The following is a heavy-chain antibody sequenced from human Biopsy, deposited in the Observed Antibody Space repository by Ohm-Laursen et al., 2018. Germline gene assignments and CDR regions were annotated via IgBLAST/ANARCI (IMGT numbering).Heavy chain of an antibody. CDR1: GGSFSGYY. D-gene: IGHD6-19*01. CDR3: ARGRLRAVARFDY. V-gene: IGHV4-34*01. J-gene: IGHJ4*02. Sequence: GTLSLTCAVYGGSFSGYYWSWIRQPPGKGLEWIGEINRSGSTNYNPSLKSRVTISVDTSKNQFSLKLSSVTAADTAVYYWARGRLRAVARFDYWGQGTLVTVSS. CDR2: INRSGST.